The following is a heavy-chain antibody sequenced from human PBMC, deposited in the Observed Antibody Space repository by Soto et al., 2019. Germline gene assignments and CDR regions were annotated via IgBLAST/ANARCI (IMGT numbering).Heavy chain of an antibody. J-gene: IGHJ5*02. V-gene: IGHV3-73*01. CDR2: IRGKAKSYEP. Sequence: EVQLVESGGGLVQPGGSLKLSCVASGYTFSGSAFHWVRQASGKGLEWVGRIRGKAKSYEPAYAESVKGRFTISRDDSKNTAFLQMNSLKTADTAVYYCTSRYCSSASCHTWGQGTRVTVSS. CDR1: GYTFSGSA. D-gene: IGHD2-2*01. CDR3: TSRYCSSASCHT.